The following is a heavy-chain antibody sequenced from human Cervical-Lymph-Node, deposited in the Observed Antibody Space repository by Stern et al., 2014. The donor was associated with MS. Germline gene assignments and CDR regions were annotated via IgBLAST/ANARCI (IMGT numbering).Heavy chain of an antibody. CDR3: ARRGHGYMGIDY. CDR1: GYRFTNNW. Sequence: VQLVQSGAEVIKPGESLRISCEVSGYRFTNNWIGWVRQLPGKGLEWMGIIYPGDSETRYSPSFQGHATILADKSNYITSLKWSSLKAADTAIYYCARRGHGYMGIDYWGQGTLVTVSS. V-gene: IGHV5-51*01. CDR2: IYPGDSET. D-gene: IGHD5-18*01. J-gene: IGHJ4*02.